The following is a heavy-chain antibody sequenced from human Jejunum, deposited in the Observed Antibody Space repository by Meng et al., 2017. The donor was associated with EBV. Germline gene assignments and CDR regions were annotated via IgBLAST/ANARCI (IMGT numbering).Heavy chain of an antibody. Sequence: QVQVVDCGAEGEKPGSSVKVFCKASGGTLNSYVSNWVGQAPGQELEWMGRINPYSGGTNYAQKFQGRVTMTRDTSNNTTDMEVNSLRSDDTAVYFCARDGYSSGWYYWGQGTLVTVSS. CDR3: ARDGYSSGWYY. J-gene: IGHJ4*02. CDR2: INPYSGGT. CDR1: GGTLNSYV. V-gene: IGHV1-2*06. D-gene: IGHD6-13*01.